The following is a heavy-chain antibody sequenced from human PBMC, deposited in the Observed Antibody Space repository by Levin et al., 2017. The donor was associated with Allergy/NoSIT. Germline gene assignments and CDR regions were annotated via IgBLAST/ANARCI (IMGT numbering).Heavy chain of an antibody. Sequence: PSETLSLTCAVYGGSFSGYYWSWIRQLPGKGLEWIGEINHSGSTNYNPSLKSRVTISVDTSKNQFSLKLSSVTAAYTAVYYCARGRGYGYWGQGTLVTVSS. D-gene: IGHD5-18*01. V-gene: IGHV4-34*01. CDR2: INHSGST. CDR3: ARGRGYGY. CDR1: GGSFSGYY. J-gene: IGHJ4*02.